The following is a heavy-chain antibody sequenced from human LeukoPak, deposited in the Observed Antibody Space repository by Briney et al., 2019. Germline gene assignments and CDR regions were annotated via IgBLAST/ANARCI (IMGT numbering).Heavy chain of an antibody. J-gene: IGHJ4*02. CDR2: ISAYNGNT. CDR1: GYTFTSYG. Sequence: ASVKVSCKASGYTFTSYGISWVPQAPGQGLEWMGWISAYNGNTNYAQELQGRVTMTTDTSTSTAYMELRSLRSDDTAVYYCAGIVPAAKGGYYFDYWGQGTLVTVSS. CDR3: AGIVPAAKGGYYFDY. D-gene: IGHD2-2*01. V-gene: IGHV1-18*01.